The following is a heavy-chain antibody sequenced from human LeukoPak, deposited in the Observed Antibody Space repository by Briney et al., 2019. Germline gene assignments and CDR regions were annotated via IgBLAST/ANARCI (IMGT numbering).Heavy chain of an antibody. V-gene: IGHV1-69*06. Sequence: ASVKVSCKASGYTFSSYYISWVRQAPGQGLEWMGRISPIFGTTNYAQKFRGRVTITADKSTRTAYMELRSLRSEATAVYSCAANFDSYYYYYMDVWGKGTTVTISS. D-gene: IGHD3-9*01. CDR3: AANFDSYYYYYMDV. CDR2: ISPIFGTT. CDR1: GYTFSSYY. J-gene: IGHJ6*03.